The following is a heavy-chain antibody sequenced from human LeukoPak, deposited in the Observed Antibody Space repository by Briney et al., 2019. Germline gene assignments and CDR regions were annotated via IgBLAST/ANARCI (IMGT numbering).Heavy chain of an antibody. CDR3: ARGGGITDNGMDV. CDR1: GGTIISGACF. Sequence: PSETLSLTFSVSGGTIISGACFWSWMRQPPGEGGVWIGYIYYSGNIYYNPSLKSRATISVDASKNQFSLKLSSVTAADTAAYYCARGGGITDNGMDVWGQGTTVTVSS. CDR2: IYYSGNI. J-gene: IGHJ6*02. V-gene: IGHV4-30-4*01. D-gene: IGHD3-10*01.